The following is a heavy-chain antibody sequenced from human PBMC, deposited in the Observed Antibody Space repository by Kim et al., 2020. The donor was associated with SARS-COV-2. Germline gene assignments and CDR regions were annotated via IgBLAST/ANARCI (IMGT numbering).Heavy chain of an antibody. CDR1: GFTFSSYW. J-gene: IGHJ3*02. CDR2: IKQDGSEK. CDR3: ARERPITMIVVVITTQHAFDI. V-gene: IGHV3-7*01. Sequence: GGSLRLSCAASGFTFSSYWMSWVRQAPGKGLEWVANIKQDGSEKYYVDSVKGRFTISRDNAKNSLYLQMNSLRAEDTAVYYCARERPITMIVVVITTQHAFDIWGQGTMVTVSS. D-gene: IGHD3-22*01.